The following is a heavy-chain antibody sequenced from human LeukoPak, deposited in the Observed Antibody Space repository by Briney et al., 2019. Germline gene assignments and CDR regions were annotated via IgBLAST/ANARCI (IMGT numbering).Heavy chain of an antibody. J-gene: IGHJ4*02. V-gene: IGHV3-23*01. CDR2: ISGSGGIT. CDR1: GFTFSSYA. CDR3: ARDRAEHEDY. Sequence: SGGSLRLSCAASGFTFSSYAMSWVRQAPGKGLEWVSVISGSGGITYYADSVKGRFTISRDNSKNSLYLQMNSLRAEDTAVYYCARDRAEHEDYWGQGTLVTVSS.